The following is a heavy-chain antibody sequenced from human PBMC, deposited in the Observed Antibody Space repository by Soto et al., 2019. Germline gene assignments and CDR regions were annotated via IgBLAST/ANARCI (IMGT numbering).Heavy chain of an antibody. V-gene: IGHV3-48*01. CDR2: ISSSTASI. J-gene: IGHJ4*02. CDR1: GFTFSNYN. D-gene: IGHD1-26*01. Sequence: EAQLVESGGGLVQPGGSLRLSCAASGFTFSNYNMNWVRQAPGKGLEWVSFISSSTASIYYADAVKGRFTIYRDNAKNSLYLQMSSLRAEDTAVYYCARESGSSHPPDCWGQGTLVTVSS. CDR3: ARESGSSHPPDC.